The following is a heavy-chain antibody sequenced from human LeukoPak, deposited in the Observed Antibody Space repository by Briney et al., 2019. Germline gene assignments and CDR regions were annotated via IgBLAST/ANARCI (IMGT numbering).Heavy chain of an antibody. CDR3: ARGIAARVDY. J-gene: IGHJ4*02. D-gene: IGHD6-6*01. CDR1: GFTFSSYW. V-gene: IGHV3-48*04. Sequence: PGGSLRLSCAASGFTFSSYWMHWVRHAPGKGLEWVSYISSSGSTIYYADSVKGRFTISRDNAKNSLYLQMNSLRAEDTAVYYCARGIAARVDYWGQGTLVTVSS. CDR2: ISSSGSTI.